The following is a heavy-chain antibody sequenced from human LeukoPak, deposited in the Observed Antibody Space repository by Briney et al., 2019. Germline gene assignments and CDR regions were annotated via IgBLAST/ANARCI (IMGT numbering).Heavy chain of an antibody. Sequence: PSETLSLTCTVSGGSISSYYWSWIRQPPGKGLEWIGYIYYTGSTNYSPSLKSRATISVDTSKNQFSLKLSSVTAADTAVYYCARRVAAGGAYFDYWGQGTLVTVSS. CDR1: GGSISSYY. CDR3: ARRVAAGGAYFDY. V-gene: IGHV4-59*08. CDR2: IYYTGST. D-gene: IGHD6-13*01. J-gene: IGHJ4*02.